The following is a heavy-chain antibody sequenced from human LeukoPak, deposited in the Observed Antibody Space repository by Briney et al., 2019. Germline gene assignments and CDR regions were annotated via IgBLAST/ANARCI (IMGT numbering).Heavy chain of an antibody. Sequence: SETLSLTCAVSGGSFSGYYWSWIRQPPGKGLEWIGEINHSGSTNYNPSLKSRVTISVDTSKNQFSLKLSSVTAADTAVYYCARGGLRLSFYMDVWGKGTTVTVSS. CDR3: ARGGLRLSFYMDV. J-gene: IGHJ6*03. CDR2: INHSGST. D-gene: IGHD3-16*01. V-gene: IGHV4-34*01. CDR1: GGSFSGYY.